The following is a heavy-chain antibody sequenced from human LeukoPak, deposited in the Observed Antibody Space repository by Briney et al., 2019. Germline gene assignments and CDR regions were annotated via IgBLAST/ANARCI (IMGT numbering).Heavy chain of an antibody. J-gene: IGHJ5*02. D-gene: IGHD1-26*01. V-gene: IGHV4-59*01. CDR2: IYYSGST. Sequence: SETLSLTCTVSGGSISSYYWSWIRQPPGKGLEWIGYIYYSGSTNYNPSLKSRVTISVDTSKNQFSLKLSSVTAADTAVYYCAGAGGGNWFDPWGQGTLVTVSS. CDR1: GGSISSYY. CDR3: AGAGGGNWFDP.